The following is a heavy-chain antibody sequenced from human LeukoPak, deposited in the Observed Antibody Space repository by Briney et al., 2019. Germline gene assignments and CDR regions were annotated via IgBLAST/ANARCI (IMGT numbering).Heavy chain of an antibody. V-gene: IGHV1-46*01. Sequence: ASVKVSCKASGYTFTSYYMNWVRQAPGQGLEWMGIINPSGGSTTYAQKFQDRVTMTRDTSTNTVYMELSRLRSEDTAVHYCARDYYDNNGQTFYYFEYWGQGTLVTVSS. J-gene: IGHJ4*02. D-gene: IGHD3-16*01. CDR1: GYTFTSYY. CDR2: INPSGGST. CDR3: ARDYYDNNGQTFYYFEY.